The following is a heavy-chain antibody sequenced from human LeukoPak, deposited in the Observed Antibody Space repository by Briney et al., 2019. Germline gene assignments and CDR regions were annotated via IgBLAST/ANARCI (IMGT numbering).Heavy chain of an antibody. D-gene: IGHD3-3*01. Sequence: PGGPLRLSCAASGFTFSSYAMSWVRQAPGKGLEWVSAISGSGGSTYYADSVKGRFTISRDNSKNTLYLQMNSLRAEDTAVYYCAKDGGYDFWSGYYMDYWGQGTLVTVSS. V-gene: IGHV3-23*01. CDR3: AKDGGYDFWSGYYMDY. J-gene: IGHJ4*02. CDR2: ISGSGGST. CDR1: GFTFSSYA.